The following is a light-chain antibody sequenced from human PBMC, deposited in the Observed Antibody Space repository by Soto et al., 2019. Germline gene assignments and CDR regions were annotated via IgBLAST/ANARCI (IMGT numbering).Light chain of an antibody. Sequence: QAVVTQSSSASASLGSSVKLTCTLSSGHSSYIIAWHQQQPGKAPRYLMKLEGSGSYNKGSGVPDRFSGSSSGADRYLTLSSPQSEDEAEYYCLPWDSSTRVFGGGTKLTVL. CDR1: SGHSSYI. J-gene: IGLJ3*02. CDR3: LPWDSSTRV. CDR2: LEGSGSY. V-gene: IGLV4-60*03.